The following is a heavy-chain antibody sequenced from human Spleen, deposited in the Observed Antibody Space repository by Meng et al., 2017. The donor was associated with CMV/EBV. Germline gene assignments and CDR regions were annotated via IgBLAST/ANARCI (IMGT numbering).Heavy chain of an antibody. Sequence: GSLRLSCTVYGGSFSGYYWGWIRQPPGKGLEWIGSTYSTGSTYYNPSLKSRLIISVDTSTNQFSLTLNSATATDTALYYCVRNRYLVGAIADWGQGTLVTVSS. CDR3: VRNRYLVGAIAD. J-gene: IGHJ4*02. CDR1: GGSFSGYY. CDR2: TYSTGST. V-gene: IGHV4-39*01. D-gene: IGHD1-26*01.